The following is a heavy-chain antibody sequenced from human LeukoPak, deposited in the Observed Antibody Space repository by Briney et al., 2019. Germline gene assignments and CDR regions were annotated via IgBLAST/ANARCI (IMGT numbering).Heavy chain of an antibody. CDR2: IYWDDDQ. CDR1: GFSLSTSGVG. V-gene: IGHV2-5*02. J-gene: IGHJ4*02. CDR3: AHKGPRRPFDY. Sequence: SGPTLVKPTQTLTVTCTFSGFSLSTSGVGVGWIRQPPGKALEWLALIYWDDDQRYSPSLKSRLTITKDTSKNQVVLTMTNMDLMDTATYYCAHKGPRRPFDYWGQGTLVTVSS.